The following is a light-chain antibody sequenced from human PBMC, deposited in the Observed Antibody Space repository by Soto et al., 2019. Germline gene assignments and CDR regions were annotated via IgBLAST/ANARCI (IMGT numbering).Light chain of an antibody. J-gene: IGKJ4*01. CDR3: QQFDSVPLT. V-gene: IGKV1-33*01. CDR1: HDIGTY. CDR2: DTS. Sequence: DVQMTQSPSSLSASVGDRVTITCQASHDIGTYLNWYQHKPGKAPKLLIFDTSHLATGVPARFSGSGSDTYFTFTITNLQADDFAAYYCQQFDSVPLTFGGGTHVEI.